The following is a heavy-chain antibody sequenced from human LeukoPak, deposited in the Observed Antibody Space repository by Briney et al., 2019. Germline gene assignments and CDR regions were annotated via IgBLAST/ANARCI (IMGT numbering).Heavy chain of an antibody. CDR2: IYYTGST. CDR1: GGSISSDTYY. Sequence: PSETLSLTCTVSGGSISSDTYYWGWIRQPPGKGLEWIASIYYTGSTYYNPSLMSRVTMSVDTSKRQFSLKLSSVTVADTAVYYCTRVEGGGYTIIDCWGQGTLVTVSS. J-gene: IGHJ4*02. V-gene: IGHV4-39*01. D-gene: IGHD3-22*01. CDR3: TRVEGGGYTIIDC.